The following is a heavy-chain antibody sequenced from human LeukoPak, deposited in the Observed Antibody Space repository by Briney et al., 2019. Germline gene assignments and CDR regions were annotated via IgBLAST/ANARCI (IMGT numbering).Heavy chain of an antibody. Sequence: GGSLRLSCAASGFTFSSYGMHWVRQAPGKGLEWVAVIWYDGNNKYYANSVKGRLTISRDNSKNTLYLQMDSLRAEDTAVYYCARVHYSGSGSYYPYYHYGMDVWGQGTTVTVSS. CDR3: ARVHYSGSGSYYPYYHYGMDV. CDR2: IWYDGNNK. CDR1: GFTFSSYG. D-gene: IGHD3-10*01. J-gene: IGHJ6*02. V-gene: IGHV3-33*01.